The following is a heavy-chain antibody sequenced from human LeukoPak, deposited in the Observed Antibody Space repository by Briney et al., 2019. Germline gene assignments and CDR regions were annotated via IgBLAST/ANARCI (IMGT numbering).Heavy chain of an antibody. D-gene: IGHD6-19*01. Sequence: SETLSLTCTVSGGSISSYYWSWIRQPPGKGLWWIGYIYYSGSTSYNPSLKSRVTISVDTSKNQFSLKLSSVTAADTAVYYCASTAVAGTSNDAFDIWGQGTMVTVSS. CDR1: GGSISSYY. V-gene: IGHV4-59*01. CDR3: ASTAVAGTSNDAFDI. J-gene: IGHJ3*02. CDR2: IYYSGST.